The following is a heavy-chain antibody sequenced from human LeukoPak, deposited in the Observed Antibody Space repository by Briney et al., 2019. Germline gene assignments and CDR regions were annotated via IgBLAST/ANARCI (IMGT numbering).Heavy chain of an antibody. J-gene: IGHJ6*04. D-gene: IGHD3-10*01. CDR1: GYSINHGYF. Sequence: SETLSLTCTVSGYSINHGYFWGRTRPPPGKGLEYIGTVFHSGDTYYNPSLKSRVTISLDTSTNEISLKLRSATAADTAVYYCVRGLRSGSNYFFYGMDVWGKGTTVTVSS. V-gene: IGHV4-38-2*02. CDR3: VRGLRSGSNYFFYGMDV. CDR2: VFHSGDT.